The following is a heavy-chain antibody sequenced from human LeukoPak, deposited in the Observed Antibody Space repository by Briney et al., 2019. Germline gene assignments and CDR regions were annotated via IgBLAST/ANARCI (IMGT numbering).Heavy chain of an antibody. CDR1: GGTFSSYA. D-gene: IGHD3-3*01. J-gene: IGHJ5*02. CDR2: IIPIFGTA. Sequence: GASVKVSCKASGGTFSSYAISWVRQAPGQGLEWMGGIIPIFGTANYAQKFQGRVTTTTDESTSTAYMELSSLRSEDTAVYYCARGAILRAQNWFDPWGQGTLVTVSS. V-gene: IGHV1-69*05. CDR3: ARGAILRAQNWFDP.